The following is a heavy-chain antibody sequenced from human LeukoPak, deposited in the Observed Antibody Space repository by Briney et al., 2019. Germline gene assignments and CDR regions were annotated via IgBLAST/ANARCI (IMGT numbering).Heavy chain of an antibody. CDR1: GYTFTGYY. J-gene: IGHJ4*02. CDR2: INPNSGGT. D-gene: IGHD6-13*01. Sequence: GASVKVSCKASGYTFTGYYMHWVRQAPGQGLEWMGWINPNSGGTNYAQKFQGRVTMTRDTSISTAYMELRSLRSDDTAVYYCARAPAGYSSSWYIYWGQGTLVTVSS. CDR3: ARAPAGYSSSWYIY. V-gene: IGHV1-2*02.